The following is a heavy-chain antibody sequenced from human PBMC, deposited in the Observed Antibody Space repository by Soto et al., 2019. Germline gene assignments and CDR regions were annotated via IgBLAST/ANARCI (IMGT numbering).Heavy chain of an antibody. Sequence: SETLSLTCAVSGGSSTINNWCTCVRQPPGQGLEWIGEIYRTGSTNYNPSLKSRVTISLDKSENQFSLKVTSLTAADTAVYYCASRDPGTSVDYWGQGTLVTVSS. D-gene: IGHD1-7*01. J-gene: IGHJ4*02. CDR1: GGSSTINNW. V-gene: IGHV4-4*02. CDR2: IYRTGST. CDR3: ASRDPGTSVDY.